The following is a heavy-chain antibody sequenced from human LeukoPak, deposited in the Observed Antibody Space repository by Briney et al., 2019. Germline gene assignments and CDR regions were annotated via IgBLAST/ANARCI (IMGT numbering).Heavy chain of an antibody. D-gene: IGHD7-27*01. J-gene: IGHJ3*02. V-gene: IGHV4-59*01. CDR3: ARGGTGDGAFDI. CDR1: GGSISSYY. CDR2: IYYSGST. Sequence: PSETLSLTCTVSGGSISSYYWSWIRQPPGKGLEWIGYIYYSGSTNYNPSLKSRVTISVDTSKNQFSLKLSSVTAADTAVYYCARGGTGDGAFDIWGQGTMVTVSS.